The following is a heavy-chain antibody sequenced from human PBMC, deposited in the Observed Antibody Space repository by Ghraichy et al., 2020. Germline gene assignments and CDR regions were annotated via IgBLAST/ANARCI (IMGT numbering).Heavy chain of an antibody. CDR2: IYYSGST. CDR1: GYSISSGYY. D-gene: IGHD4-23*01. J-gene: IGHJ4*02. CDR3: ATPVTYGGQGY. V-gene: IGHV4-38-2*02. Sequence: SQTLSLTCTVSGYSISSGYYWGWIRQPPGKGLEWIGSIYYSGSTYYNPSLKSRVTISVDTSKNQFSLKLSSVTAADTAVYYCATPVTYGGQGYWGQGTLVTVSS.